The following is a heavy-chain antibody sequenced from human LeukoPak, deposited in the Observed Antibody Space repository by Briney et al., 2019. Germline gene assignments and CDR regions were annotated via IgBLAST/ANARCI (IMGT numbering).Heavy chain of an antibody. V-gene: IGHV4-59*10. CDR1: GGSFSGYY. CDR3: ARDGGSTMVRGDPYYYYGMDV. Sequence: SETLSLTCAVYGGSFSGYYWSWIRQPPGKGLEWIGRIYTSGSTNYNPSLKSRVTMSVDTSKNQFSLKLSSVTAADTAVYYCARDGGSTMVRGDPYYYYGMDVWGQGTTVTVSS. CDR2: IYTSGST. D-gene: IGHD3-10*01. J-gene: IGHJ6*02.